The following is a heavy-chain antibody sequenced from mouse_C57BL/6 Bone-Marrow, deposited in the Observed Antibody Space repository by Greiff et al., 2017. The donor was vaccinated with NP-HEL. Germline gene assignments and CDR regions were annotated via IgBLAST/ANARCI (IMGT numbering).Heavy chain of an antibody. Sequence: QVPLQQPGAELVQPGASVQLSCTASGYTFTSYWLPWVKQRPGRGLAWIGRIDPNSGGTKYNEKFKSKATLTVDKPSSTAYMQLSSLTSEDSAGYYCARGILGFAYWGQGTLVTVSA. CDR2: IDPNSGGT. V-gene: IGHV1-72*01. CDR1: GYTFTSYW. CDR3: ARGILGFAY. J-gene: IGHJ3*01.